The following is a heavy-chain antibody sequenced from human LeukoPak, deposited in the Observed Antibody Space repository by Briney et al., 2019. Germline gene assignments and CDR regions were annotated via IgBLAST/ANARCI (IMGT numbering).Heavy chain of an antibody. J-gene: IGHJ5*02. V-gene: IGHV1-2*02. CDR2: ISPSGGST. D-gene: IGHD2-2*01. CDR1: GYTFTSNY. Sequence: ASVKVSCKAFGYTFTSNYMHWVRQAPGQGPEWMGVISPSGGSTTYAQKFQGRVTMTRDTSISTAYMELSRLRSDDTAVYYCARDPSRGSYNNWFDPWGQGTLVTVSS. CDR3: ARDPSRGSYNNWFDP.